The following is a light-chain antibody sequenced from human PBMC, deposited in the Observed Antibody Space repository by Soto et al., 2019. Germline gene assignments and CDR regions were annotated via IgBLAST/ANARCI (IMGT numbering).Light chain of an antibody. CDR3: QQYGSSPGT. CDR2: GAA. Sequence: EIVLTQSPGTLSLSPGERATLSCRASQSVNNNYLAWYLQKPGQAPRLLVHGAAIRATGIPDRFSGSGSGADFTLTISRLEPEDFAVYYCQQYGSSPGTFGQGTRLEIK. V-gene: IGKV3-20*01. CDR1: QSVNNNY. J-gene: IGKJ5*01.